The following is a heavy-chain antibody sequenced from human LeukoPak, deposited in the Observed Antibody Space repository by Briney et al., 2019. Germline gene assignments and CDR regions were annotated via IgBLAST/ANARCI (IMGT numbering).Heavy chain of an antibody. J-gene: IGHJ6*02. CDR3: ARGLITVDGMDV. CDR1: GGSISGGSYY. V-gene: IGHV4-61*02. Sequence: SQTLSLTCTVSGGSISGGSYYRSWIRQPAGKGLEWIGRIYTSGSTNYNPSLKSRVTISVDTSKNQFSLKLSSVTAADTAVYYCARGLITVDGMDVWGQGTTVTVSS. D-gene: IGHD4-11*01. CDR2: IYTSGST.